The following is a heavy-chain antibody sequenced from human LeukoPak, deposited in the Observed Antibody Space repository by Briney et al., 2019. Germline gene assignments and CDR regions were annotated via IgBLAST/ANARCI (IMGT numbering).Heavy chain of an antibody. V-gene: IGHV7-4-1*02. CDR1: GYTFSSYA. J-gene: IGHJ3*02. D-gene: IGHD5-18*01. CDR2: INTNTGNP. Sequence: ASVRVSCKASGYTFSSYAMNWVRQAPGQGLEWMGWINTNTGNPTYAQGFTGRFVFSLDTSVSTAYLQISSLKAEDTAVYYCARDIGALRIQVPPDAFDIWGQGTMVTVSS. CDR3: ARDIGALRIQVPPDAFDI.